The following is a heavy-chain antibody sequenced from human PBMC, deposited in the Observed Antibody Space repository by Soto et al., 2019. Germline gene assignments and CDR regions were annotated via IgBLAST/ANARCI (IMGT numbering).Heavy chain of an antibody. V-gene: IGHV4-59*01. CDR1: GGSISSYY. D-gene: IGHD6-19*01. Sequence: SETLSLTCTVSGGSISSYYWSWIRQPPGKGLEWIGYIYYSGSTDYNPSLKSRVTISVDASKNQFSLKLSSVTAADTAVYYCARGFSGWYYFDYWGQGTLVTVSS. J-gene: IGHJ4*02. CDR2: IYYSGST. CDR3: ARGFSGWYYFDY.